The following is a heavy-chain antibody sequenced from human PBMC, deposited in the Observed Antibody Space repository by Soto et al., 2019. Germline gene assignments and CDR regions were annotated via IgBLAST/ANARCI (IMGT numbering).Heavy chain of an antibody. Sequence: ELVESGGGLVQPGESLRLSCEGSGFSVSDHYMEWVRQAPGKGLAWVGRIRKKANSYTTEYAASVKGRFTISRDDSKNSLYLQMDSLKIEDTAVYYCSASLFWGARGTLVTVSS. CDR2: IRKKANSYTT. V-gene: IGHV3-72*01. D-gene: IGHD3-10*02. CDR1: GFSVSDHY. CDR3: SASLFW. J-gene: IGHJ4*02.